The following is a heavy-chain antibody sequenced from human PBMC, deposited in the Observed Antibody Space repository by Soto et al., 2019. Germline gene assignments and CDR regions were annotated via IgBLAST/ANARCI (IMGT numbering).Heavy chain of an antibody. Sequence: EVQLLESGGGLVQPGGSLRLSCAASGFTFSSHGMSWVRQAPGKGLEWVSSISGSGGSTYYADSVKGRFTISRDNSKNTLYLHMNSLRVEDTAVYYCAKAAYYYGSGSYFPFDYWGQGTLVTVSS. CDR2: ISGSGGST. CDR3: AKAAYYYGSGSYFPFDY. J-gene: IGHJ4*02. V-gene: IGHV3-23*01. CDR1: GFTFSSHG. D-gene: IGHD3-10*01.